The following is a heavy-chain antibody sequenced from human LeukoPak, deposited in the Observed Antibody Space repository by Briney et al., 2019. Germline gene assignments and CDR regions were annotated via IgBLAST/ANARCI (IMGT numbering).Heavy chain of an antibody. CDR3: ASVGGYSYAHGY. D-gene: IGHD5-18*01. V-gene: IGHV3-74*01. CDR2: INSDGSST. Sequence: GGSLRLSCAASGFTFSSYWMHWVRQAPGKGLVWVSRINSDGSSTSYADSVKGRFTISRDNAKNTLYLQMNSLRAEDTAVYYCASVGGYSYAHGYWGQGTLVTVSS. CDR1: GFTFSSYW. J-gene: IGHJ4*02.